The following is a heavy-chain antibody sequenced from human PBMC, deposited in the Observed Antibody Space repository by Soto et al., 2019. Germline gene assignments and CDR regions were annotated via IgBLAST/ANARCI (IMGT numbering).Heavy chain of an antibody. V-gene: IGHV2-5*02. CDR3: ARALREGLPIYYFDS. Sequence: ESGPTLVNPTQTLTLTCTFSGFSLSTGGVGVGWIRQPPGKALEWLAIIYWDDDKRYSPSLRSRLTITKDTSKNQVVLTMTNMDPVDTATYFCARALREGLPIYYFDSWGQGTLVTVSS. J-gene: IGHJ4*02. D-gene: IGHD1-26*01. CDR1: GFSLSTGGVG. CDR2: IYWDDDK.